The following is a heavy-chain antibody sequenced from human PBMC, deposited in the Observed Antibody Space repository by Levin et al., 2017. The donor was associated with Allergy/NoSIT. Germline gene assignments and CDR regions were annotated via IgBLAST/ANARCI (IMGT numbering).Heavy chain of an antibody. D-gene: IGHD6-13*01. Sequence: ASVKVSCKTSGYTFSSYDINWVRQATGQGLEWMGWMNPNSGNTDYAQKFQGRVTMTRNTSISTAYMELSSLRSEDTAVYYCARRSSSWSADYYYAMDVWGQGTTVTVSS. CDR1: GYTFSSYD. CDR2: MNPNSGNT. J-gene: IGHJ6*02. CDR3: ARRSSSWSADYYYAMDV. V-gene: IGHV1-8*01.